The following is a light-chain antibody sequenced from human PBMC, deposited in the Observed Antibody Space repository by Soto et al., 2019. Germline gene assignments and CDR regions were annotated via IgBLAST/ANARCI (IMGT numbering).Light chain of an antibody. CDR3: QKYHDWPIT. J-gene: IGKJ5*01. CDR2: GTS. V-gene: IGKV3-15*01. CDR1: QSVSTH. Sequence: ELVMTQSPASLSLYPGEGATLSYRASQSVSTHLAWYQQIPGQAPRLLIYGTSTRAAGIPARFSGRGSGTELTFTISRLQSEEFAVYHCQKYHDWPITCGQGTRLEIK.